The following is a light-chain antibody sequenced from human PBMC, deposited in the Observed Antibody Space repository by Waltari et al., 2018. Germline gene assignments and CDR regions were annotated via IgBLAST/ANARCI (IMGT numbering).Light chain of an antibody. Sequence: QAALTQPPSVSGSPGQSVTISCTGTSRDIGAYNYVSWYQQHPDKAPKLMIYDISRRPSGVSDRFSGSKSGITASLTISGLQAEDEADYFCSSYAGSNTYVLFGGGTRLTVL. CDR1: SRDIGAYNY. CDR2: DIS. V-gene: IGLV2-11*01. CDR3: SSYAGSNTYVL. J-gene: IGLJ2*01.